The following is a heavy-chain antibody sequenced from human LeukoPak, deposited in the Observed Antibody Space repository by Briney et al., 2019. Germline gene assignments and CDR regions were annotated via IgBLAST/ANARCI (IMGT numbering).Heavy chain of an antibody. J-gene: IGHJ4*02. CDR2: ISYDGSNK. D-gene: IGHD3-3*01. CDR3: AKFDPHYDFWSGCSGYFDY. CDR1: RFTFSSYG. V-gene: IGHV3-30*18. Sequence: PGGSLRLSCTASRFTFSSYGMHWVRQAPGKGLEWVAVISYDGSNKYYADSVKGRFTISRDNSKNTLYLQMNSLRAEDTAVYYCAKFDPHYDFWSGCSGYFDYWGQGTLVTVSS.